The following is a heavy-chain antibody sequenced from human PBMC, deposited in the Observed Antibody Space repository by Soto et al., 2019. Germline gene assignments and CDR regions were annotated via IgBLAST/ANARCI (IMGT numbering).Heavy chain of an antibody. CDR3: ARDSGWYRYYYYGMDV. CDR1: GGSFSGYY. Sequence: SETLSLTCAVYGGSFSGYYWSWIRQPPGKGLEWIGEINHSGSTNYNPSLKSRVTLSVDTSKNQFSLKLSSVTAADTAVYYCARDSGWYRYYYYGMDVWGQGTTVTVSS. CDR2: INHSGST. J-gene: IGHJ6*02. V-gene: IGHV4-34*01. D-gene: IGHD6-19*01.